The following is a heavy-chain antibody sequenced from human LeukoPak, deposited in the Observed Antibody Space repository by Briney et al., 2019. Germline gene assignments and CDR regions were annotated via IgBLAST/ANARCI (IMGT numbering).Heavy chain of an antibody. J-gene: IGHJ6*02. V-gene: IGHV4-34*01. D-gene: IGHD4-17*01. Sequence: PSETLSLTCAVYGGSFSVYYWSWIRQPPGKGLEWIGEINHSGSTNYNPSLKSRVTISVDTSKNQFSLKLSSVTAADTAVYYCARGPVTTWTYYYYGMDVWGQGTTVTVSS. CDR3: ARGPVTTWTYYYYGMDV. CDR1: GGSFSVYY. CDR2: INHSGST.